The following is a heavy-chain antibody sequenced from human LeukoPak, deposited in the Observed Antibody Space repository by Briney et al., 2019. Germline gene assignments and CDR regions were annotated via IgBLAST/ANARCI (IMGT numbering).Heavy chain of an antibody. V-gene: IGHV1-2*06. J-gene: IGHJ4*02. CDR2: INPNRGGT. CDR3: AREDYVWGSYRYNFDY. D-gene: IGHD3-16*02. CDR1: GYTFTGYY. Sequence: ASVKVSCKASGYTFTGYYMHWVRQAPGQGLEWMGRINPNRGGTNYAQKFQGRVTMTRDTSISTAYMELSRLRSDDTAVYYCAREDYVWGSYRYNFDYWGQGTLVTVSS.